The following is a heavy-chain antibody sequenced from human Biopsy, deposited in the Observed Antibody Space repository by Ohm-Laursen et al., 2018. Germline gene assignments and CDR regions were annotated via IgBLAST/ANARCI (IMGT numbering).Heavy chain of an antibody. CDR1: RFDFRSHG. D-gene: IGHD1-26*01. V-gene: IGHV3-30*03. Sequence: SLRLSCTASRFDFRSHGMHWVRQAPGKGLEWVAVISYDGSDKYYADSVKGRFTISRDNSGNTLFLQMNSLRLEDTAVYWCARGATGGELLVIPPFLDSWGHGTLVTVSS. J-gene: IGHJ5*01. CDR2: ISYDGSDK. CDR3: ARGATGGELLVIPPFLDS.